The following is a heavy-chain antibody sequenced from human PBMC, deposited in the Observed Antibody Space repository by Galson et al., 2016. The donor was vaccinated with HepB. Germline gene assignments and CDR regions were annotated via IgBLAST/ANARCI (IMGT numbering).Heavy chain of an antibody. CDR2: ISSNGGST. Sequence: LRLSRAASGFTFSSYAMHWVRQAPGKGLEYVSAISSNGGSTYYADSVKGRFTISRDNSKNTLYLQMSSLRAEETAVYYCVKVMIRGDTPYYYYYGMDVWGQGTTVTVSS. V-gene: IGHV3-64D*06. CDR3: VKVMIRGDTPYYYYYGMDV. J-gene: IGHJ6*02. D-gene: IGHD3-10*01. CDR1: GFTFSSYA.